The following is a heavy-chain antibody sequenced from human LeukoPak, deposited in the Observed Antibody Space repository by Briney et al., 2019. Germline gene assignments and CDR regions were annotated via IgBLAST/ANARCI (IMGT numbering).Heavy chain of an antibody. V-gene: IGHV3-48*03. Sequence: GWSLTLSCPASGFDLSTYEMNWVRQAAGKGLEWIADITISGHTKNYADSVKGRFTISRDNARTSLYLQMNSLRVEDTGVYYCARGDPHADLWGQGTLVTVSS. J-gene: IGHJ5*02. CDR3: ARGDPHADL. CDR2: ITISGHTK. CDR1: GFDLSTYE.